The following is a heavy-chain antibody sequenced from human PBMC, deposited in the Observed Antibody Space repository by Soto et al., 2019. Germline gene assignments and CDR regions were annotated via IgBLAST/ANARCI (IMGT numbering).Heavy chain of an antibody. Sequence: QVQLVQSGAEVKKPGSSVKVSCKASGGTFSSYAISWVRQAPGQGLEWMGGIIPIFGTANYAQKFQGRVTITADESTSTAYMELSSLRSEDTAVYYCARQGVLVPAAIDYYYYYGMDVWGQGTTVTVSS. J-gene: IGHJ6*02. CDR2: IIPIFGTA. CDR3: ARQGVLVPAAIDYYYYYGMDV. V-gene: IGHV1-69*12. D-gene: IGHD2-2*01. CDR1: GGTFSSYA.